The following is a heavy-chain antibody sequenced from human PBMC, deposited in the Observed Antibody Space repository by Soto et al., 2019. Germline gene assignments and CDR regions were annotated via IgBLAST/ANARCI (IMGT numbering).Heavy chain of an antibody. J-gene: IGHJ4*02. Sequence: EVHLVESGGGLIQPGGSLGLPCAASGFPASNNYMAWVRQAPGKGLEWVSIIYSGGSTYYADSVTGRFTISRDNSKNTLYLQMDSLRAEDTAVYYCARAFNWNDAYFDYWGQGTLVTVSS. D-gene: IGHD1-1*01. CDR3: ARAFNWNDAYFDY. CDR2: IYSGGST. V-gene: IGHV3-53*01. CDR1: GFPASNNY.